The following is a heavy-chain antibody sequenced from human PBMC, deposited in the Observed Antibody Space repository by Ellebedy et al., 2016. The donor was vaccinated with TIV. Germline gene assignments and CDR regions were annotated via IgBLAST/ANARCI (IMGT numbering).Heavy chain of an antibody. CDR2: ISYSGST. CDR1: GGSISSYY. D-gene: IGHD3-10*01. V-gene: IGHV4-59*12. J-gene: IGHJ4*02. CDR3: ARCGSGSLRLCDY. Sequence: MPSETLSLTCTVSGGSISSYYWSWIRQPPGKGLEWIGYISYSGSTYYNPSLKSRVTISVDTSKNQFSLKLSSVTAADTAVYYCARCGSGSLRLCDYWGQGTLVTVSS.